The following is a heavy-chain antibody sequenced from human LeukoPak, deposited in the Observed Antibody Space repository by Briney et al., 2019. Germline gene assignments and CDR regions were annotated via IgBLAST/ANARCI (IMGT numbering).Heavy chain of an antibody. CDR3: ARLISGYYDSSGYPHD. J-gene: IGHJ4*02. CDR1: GGSISSSSYY. CDR2: IYYSGST. Sequence: SETLSLTCTVSGGSISSSSYYWGWIRQPPGEGLEWIGSIYYSGSTYYNPSLKSRVTISVDTSKNQFSLKLSSVTAADTAVYYCARLISGYYDSSGYPHDWGQGTLVTVSS. D-gene: IGHD3-22*01. V-gene: IGHV4-39*01.